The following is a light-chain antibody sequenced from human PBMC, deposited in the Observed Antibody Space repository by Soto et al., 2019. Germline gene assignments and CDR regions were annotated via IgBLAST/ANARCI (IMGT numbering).Light chain of an antibody. J-gene: IGLJ2*01. CDR1: TSNIGTNT. Sequence: QSVLTQSPSASGTPGQRVSSACSGSTSNIGTNTVSWYQHVPGTAPKLLIYSNDQRPSAVPGRFSGSKSGTSASLAISGLLSEDEAGYYCATWDDSLNVVFGGGTKLTVL. CDR3: ATWDDSLNVV. CDR2: SND. V-gene: IGLV1-44*01.